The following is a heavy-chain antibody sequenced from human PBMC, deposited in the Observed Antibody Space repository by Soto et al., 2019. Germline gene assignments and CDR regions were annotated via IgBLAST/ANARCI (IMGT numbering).Heavy chain of an antibody. Sequence: EVQLVESGGDLVQPGRSLRLSCAASGFTFDDYAMHWVRRVPGKGLQWVSGLSWNGFTIGYAASVKGRFTNSRDNAKKSLLHQTNDLRPDNMALEYWAASGVYDSTDSSGFCCRVDVWGLGTTVAATS. CDR2: LSWNGFTI. CDR3: AASGVYDSTDSSGFCCRVDV. J-gene: IGHJ6*02. V-gene: IGHV3-9*03. CDR1: GFTFDDYA. D-gene: IGHD3-22*01.